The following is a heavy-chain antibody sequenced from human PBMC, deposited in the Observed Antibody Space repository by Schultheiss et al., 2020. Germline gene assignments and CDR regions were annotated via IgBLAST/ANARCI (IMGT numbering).Heavy chain of an antibody. CDR3: ARSVLLWFGENYYYYMDV. J-gene: IGHJ6*03. V-gene: IGHV4-4*07. CDR1: GGSISSYY. CDR2: IHTSGST. D-gene: IGHD3-10*01. Sequence: SETLSLTCTVSGGSISSYYWSWIRQPAGKGLEWIGRIHTSGSTNYNPSLKSRVTISVDTSKNQFSLKLSSVTAADTAVYYCARSVLLWFGENYYYYMDVWGKGTTVTVSS.